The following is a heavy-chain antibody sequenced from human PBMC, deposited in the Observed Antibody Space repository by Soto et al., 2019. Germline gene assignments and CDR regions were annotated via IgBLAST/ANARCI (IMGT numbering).Heavy chain of an antibody. V-gene: IGHV3-30-3*01. CDR3: ARDLRVKITNDALDI. Sequence: GGSLRLSCAASGFTFSSYAMHWVRQAPGKGLEWMAVISYDGDNKYYADSVKGRFTISRDNSKNTLFLEMNSLRGEDTAVYYCARDLRVKITNDALDIWGQGTMVTVSS. CDR1: GFTFSSYA. CDR2: ISYDGDNK. J-gene: IGHJ3*02.